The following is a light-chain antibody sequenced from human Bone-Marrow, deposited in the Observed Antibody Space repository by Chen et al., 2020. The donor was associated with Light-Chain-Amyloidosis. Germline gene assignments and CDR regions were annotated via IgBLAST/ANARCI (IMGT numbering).Light chain of an antibody. CDR2: EVT. CDR3: CSYSSGSTQWV. Sequence: QSALPQPDSVSGSPGQSITISCTGTDDDIGSFNLGSGYQRHPGNAPKFIIYEVTKRPSGVSARCSGSKSGNTASLTISGLQAEDEADYSCCSYSSGSTQWVFGGGTKLTVL. CDR1: DDDIGSFNL. J-gene: IGLJ3*02. V-gene: IGLV2-23*02.